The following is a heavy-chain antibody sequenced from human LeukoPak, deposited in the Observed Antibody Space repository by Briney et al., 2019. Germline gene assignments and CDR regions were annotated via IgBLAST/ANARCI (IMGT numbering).Heavy chain of an antibody. J-gene: IGHJ4*02. CDR2: IRYDGSNK. Sequence: GGSLRLSCAASGFTFSSYGMHWVRQAPGKGLEWVAFIRYDGSNKYYADSVKGRFTISRDNSKNALYLQMNSLRAEDTAVYYCAKVSNIVATILDYWGQGTLVTVSS. CDR1: GFTFSSYG. V-gene: IGHV3-30*02. CDR3: AKVSNIVATILDY. D-gene: IGHD5-12*01.